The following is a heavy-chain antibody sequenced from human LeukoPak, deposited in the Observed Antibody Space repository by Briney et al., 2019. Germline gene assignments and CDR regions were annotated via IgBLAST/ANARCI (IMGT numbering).Heavy chain of an antibody. CDR1: GYTFTGYY. V-gene: IGHV1-2*02. CDR2: INPNSGGT. J-gene: IGHJ6*02. Sequence: ASVKVSCKASGYTFTGYYMHWVRQAPGQGLEWMGWINPNSGGTNYAQKFQGRVTMTRDTSISTAYMELSRLRSDDTAVYYCARAYGNGRGRNGMDVWGQGTTATVSS. D-gene: IGHD4-11*01. CDR3: ARAYGNGRGRNGMDV.